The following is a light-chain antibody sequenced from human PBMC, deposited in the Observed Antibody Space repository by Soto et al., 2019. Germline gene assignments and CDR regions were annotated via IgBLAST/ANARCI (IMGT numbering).Light chain of an antibody. CDR1: RSDVGLYNY. V-gene: IGLV2-14*01. CDR3: SSYTSTSTLGVV. J-gene: IGLJ2*01. Sequence: QSALTQPASVSGSPGQSITISCTGTRSDVGLYNYVSWYQQHPGKAPKLMLYEVSNRPSGVSNRFSGSKSGNTASLTISGLQAEDEADYYCSSYTSTSTLGVVFGGGTKVTVL. CDR2: EVS.